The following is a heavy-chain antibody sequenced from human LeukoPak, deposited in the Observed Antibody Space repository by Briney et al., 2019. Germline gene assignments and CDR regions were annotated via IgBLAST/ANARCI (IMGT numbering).Heavy chain of an antibody. Sequence: SETLSLTCAVYGGPFSGYYWSWIRQPPGKGLEWIGEINHSGSTNFNPSLKSRVTISVDTSKNQFSLKLSSVTAADTAIYYCARQNRYCSSTSCSNWFDPWGQGTLVTVSS. V-gene: IGHV4-34*01. D-gene: IGHD2-2*01. CDR2: INHSGST. J-gene: IGHJ5*02. CDR1: GGPFSGYY. CDR3: ARQNRYCSSTSCSNWFDP.